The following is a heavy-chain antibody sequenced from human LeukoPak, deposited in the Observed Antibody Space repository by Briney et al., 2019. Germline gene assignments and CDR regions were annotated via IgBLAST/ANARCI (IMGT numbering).Heavy chain of an antibody. Sequence: ASVKVSCKASGYTFTGYYMHWVRQAPGQGLEWMGWINPNSGGTNYAQKFQGRVTMTRDTSISTAYMELSRLRSDDTAVYYCARDISMNRWGAFDIWGQGTMVTVSS. V-gene: IGHV1-2*02. CDR3: ARDISMNRWGAFDI. D-gene: IGHD3-3*02. J-gene: IGHJ3*02. CDR2: INPNSGGT. CDR1: GYTFTGYY.